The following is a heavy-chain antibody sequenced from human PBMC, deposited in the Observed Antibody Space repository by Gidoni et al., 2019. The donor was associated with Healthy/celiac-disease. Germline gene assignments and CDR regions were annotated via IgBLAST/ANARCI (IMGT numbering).Heavy chain of an antibody. Sequence: SGFTFSSYSMNWVRRAPGKGLEWVSYISSSSSTIYYADSVKGRFTISRDNAKNSLYLQMNSLRDEDTAVYYCARGYDFWSGSHPYYYYGMDVWGQGTTVTVSS. CDR2: ISSSSSTI. D-gene: IGHD3-3*01. V-gene: IGHV3-48*02. CDR1: GFTFSSYS. J-gene: IGHJ6*02. CDR3: ARGYDFWSGSHPYYYYGMDV.